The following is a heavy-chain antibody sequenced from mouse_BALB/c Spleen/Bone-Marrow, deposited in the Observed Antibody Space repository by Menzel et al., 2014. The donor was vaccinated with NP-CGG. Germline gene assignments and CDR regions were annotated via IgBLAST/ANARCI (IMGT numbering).Heavy chain of an antibody. CDR3: XXXXXXXXXXYFDV. CDR2: XRNKANGYTT. J-gene: IGHJ1*03. CDR1: GFTFTDYY. V-gene: IGHV7-3*02. Sequence: EVQVVESGGGLVQPGGXLRLSCATSGFTFTDYYMSWVRQPPGKALEXLGFXRNKANGYTTEYSASVKGRFTISRDNSQSILYLQMXPLRAEDSATYYXXXXXXXXXXXYFDVWGXGTTVTVSS.